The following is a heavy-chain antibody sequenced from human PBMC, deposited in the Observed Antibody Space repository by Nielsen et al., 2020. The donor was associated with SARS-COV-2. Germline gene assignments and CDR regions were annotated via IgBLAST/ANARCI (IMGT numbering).Heavy chain of an antibody. J-gene: IGHJ4*02. CDR3: ARDYGDYTDY. CDR2: TNYDGRNR. D-gene: IGHD4-17*01. CDR1: GFTFSSYG. V-gene: IGHV3-30*02. Sequence: GGSLRLFCSASGFTFSSYGMHWVRQAPGRGLEWVAFTNYDGRNRYYADSVKGRFTISKDNSKLYLQMNNLRDEDTAVYYCARDYGDYTDYWGQGTLVTVSS.